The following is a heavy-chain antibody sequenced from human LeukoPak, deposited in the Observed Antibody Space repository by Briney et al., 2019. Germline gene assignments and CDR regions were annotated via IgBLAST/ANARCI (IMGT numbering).Heavy chain of an antibody. Sequence: SETLSPTCTVSGGSIRSDNYYWSWIRQPAGTGLEWIGRINTSGNTNYNPSLKSRVTFSVDTSKNQFSLKLSSVTAADTAVYYCARGDVAIAAADYWGQGTLVTVSS. CDR3: ARGDVAIAAADY. CDR2: INTSGNT. V-gene: IGHV4-61*02. J-gene: IGHJ4*02. D-gene: IGHD6-13*01. CDR1: GGSIRSDNYY.